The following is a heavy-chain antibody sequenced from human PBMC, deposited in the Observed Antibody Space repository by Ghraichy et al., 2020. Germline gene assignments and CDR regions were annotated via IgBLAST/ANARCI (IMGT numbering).Heavy chain of an antibody. V-gene: IGHV4-34*01. CDR3: ARGGGSWYYYYMDV. J-gene: IGHJ6*03. CDR2: INHSGST. CDR1: GGSFSGYY. Sequence: SQTLSLTCAVYGGSFSGYYWSWIRQPPGKGLEWIGEINHSGSTNYNPSLKSRVTISVDTSKNQFSLKLSSVTAADTAVYYCARGGGSWYYYYMDVWGKGTTVTVSS. D-gene: IGHD2-15*01.